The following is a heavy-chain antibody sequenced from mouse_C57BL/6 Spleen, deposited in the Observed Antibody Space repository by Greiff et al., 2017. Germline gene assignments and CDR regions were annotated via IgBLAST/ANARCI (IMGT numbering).Heavy chain of an antibody. CDR2: IDPSVSYT. Sequence: QVQLQQPGAELVMPGASVKLSCKASGYTFTSYWMHWVKQRPGQGLEWIGEIDPSVSYTNYNQKFKGKSTLTVDKSTSTAYMQLSSLTSEDSAVYCYASDYDYWGQGTTLTVSS. J-gene: IGHJ2*01. CDR1: GYTFTSYW. D-gene: IGHD2-4*01. CDR3: ASDYDY. V-gene: IGHV1-69*01.